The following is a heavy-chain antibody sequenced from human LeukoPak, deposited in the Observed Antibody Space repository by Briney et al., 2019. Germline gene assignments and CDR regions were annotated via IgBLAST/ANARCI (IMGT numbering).Heavy chain of an antibody. Sequence: GGSLRLSCAASGFTFSSYAMSWVRQAPGKGLEWVSAISGSGGSTYYADSVKGRFTISRDNSKNTLYLQMNSLRAEDTAVYYCARDLSQLLGTFNWFDPWGQGTLVTVSS. J-gene: IGHJ5*02. D-gene: IGHD2-2*01. CDR3: ARDLSQLLGTFNWFDP. V-gene: IGHV3-23*01. CDR2: ISGSGGST. CDR1: GFTFSSYA.